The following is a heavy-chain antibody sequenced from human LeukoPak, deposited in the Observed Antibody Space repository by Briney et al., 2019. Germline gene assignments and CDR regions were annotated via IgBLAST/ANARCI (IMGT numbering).Heavy chain of an antibody. J-gene: IGHJ5*02. CDR2: INPNSGAT. V-gene: IGHV1-2*02. D-gene: IGHD3-10*01. CDR3: ARGRFGEWDNWFDP. CDR1: GYTFTGYY. Sequence: ASVKVSCKASGYTFTGYYIHWVRQAPGQGLEWMAWINPNSGATNYAQKFQGRVSMTRDTSISTAYMALSRLTSDDTAVYFCARGRFGEWDNWFDPWGQGTLVAVSS.